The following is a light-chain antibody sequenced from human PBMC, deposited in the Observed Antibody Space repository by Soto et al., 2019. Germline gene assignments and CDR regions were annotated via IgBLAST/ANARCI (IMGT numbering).Light chain of an antibody. CDR1: QSVSSSF. V-gene: IGKV3-20*01. Sequence: ETVLTPSPGTLSLSPGERATLSCRASQSVSSSFLAWYQQKPGQAPRLLIYGASSRATGIPDRFSGSGSGTDFTLTISRLEPEDFAVYYCQQYGNSPQTFGHGTKLEIK. CDR3: QQYGNSPQT. J-gene: IGKJ2*01. CDR2: GAS.